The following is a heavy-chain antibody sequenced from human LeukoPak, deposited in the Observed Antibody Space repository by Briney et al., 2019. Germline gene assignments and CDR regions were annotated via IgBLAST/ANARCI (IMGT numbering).Heavy chain of an antibody. CDR2: IYSSVT. CDR3: ARRAGAYSHPYDY. J-gene: IGHJ4*02. D-gene: IGHD4/OR15-4a*01. Sequence: GGSLRLSCAASGFTFRSYGMHWVRQAPGKGLEWVSFIYSSVTHYSDSVKGRFTISRDNSRNTLFLQMNSLRAEDTAVYYCARRAGAYSHPYDYWGQGTLVTVSS. V-gene: IGHV3-NL1*01. CDR1: GFTFRSYG.